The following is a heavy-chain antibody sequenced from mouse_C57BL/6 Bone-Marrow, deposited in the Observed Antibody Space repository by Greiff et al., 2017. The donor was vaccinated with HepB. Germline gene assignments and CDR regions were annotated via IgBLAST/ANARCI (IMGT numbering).Heavy chain of an antibody. D-gene: IGHD1-1*01. Sequence: VQLQQSGPELVKPGASVKISCKASGYSFTGYYMHWVKQSPENSLEWIGEINPGTGNTNYNQKFKDKATLTVDKSSSSAYMQLKSLTSEESAVYYSTRGTTVFDYWGQGTTLTVSS. V-gene: IGHV1-42*01. CDR1: GYSFTGYY. J-gene: IGHJ2*01. CDR3: TRGTTVFDY. CDR2: INPGTGNT.